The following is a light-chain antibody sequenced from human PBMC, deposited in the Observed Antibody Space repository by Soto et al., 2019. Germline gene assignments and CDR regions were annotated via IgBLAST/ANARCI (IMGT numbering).Light chain of an antibody. V-gene: IGKV3-11*01. CDR3: QQRSNWPRVT. CDR1: QSVTTR. CDR2: DAS. Sequence: IVLTQSPGTLSLSPGERVTLSCMASQSVTTRLAWYQHKPGQAPRLLIYDASNRATGIPARFSGSGSGTDFTLTISSLEPEDFAVYYCQQRSNWPRVTFGGGTKVDIK. J-gene: IGKJ4*01.